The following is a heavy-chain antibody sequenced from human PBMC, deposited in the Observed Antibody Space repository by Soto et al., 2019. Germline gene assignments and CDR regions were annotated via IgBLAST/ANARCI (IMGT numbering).Heavy chain of an antibody. J-gene: IGHJ4*02. CDR2: ISGSDGKT. CDR1: GFSFGSYA. CDR3: ARWSYLDY. Sequence: GESLKISCAASGFSFGSYALSWVRQAPWKGLEWVSTISGSDGKTFYADAVKGRFSISRDTSQNTLYLQMNSLRADDTAIYYCARWSYLDYSAQGPRVTLSS. V-gene: IGHV3-23*01. D-gene: IGHD3-3*01.